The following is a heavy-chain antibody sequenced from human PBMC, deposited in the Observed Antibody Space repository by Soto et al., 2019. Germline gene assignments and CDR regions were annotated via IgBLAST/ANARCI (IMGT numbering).Heavy chain of an antibody. CDR2: INPNDGST. J-gene: IGHJ6*02. V-gene: IGHV1-46*03. D-gene: IGHD4-17*01. CDR1: GYTFTNCY. Sequence: QVQLMQSGAEVRKPGASVRLSCKASGYTFTNCYLHWVRQAPGQGLEWMGIINPNDGSTTYPQKFQGRVTMTRDTSTSTVYMELGSLRSEDTAVYLCARDLPTVLTLSPTYYGMDVWGQGTTVTVSS. CDR3: ARDLPTVLTLSPTYYGMDV.